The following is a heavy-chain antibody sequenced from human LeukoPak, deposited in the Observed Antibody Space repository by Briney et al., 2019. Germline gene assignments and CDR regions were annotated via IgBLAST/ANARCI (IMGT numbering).Heavy chain of an antibody. D-gene: IGHD5-12*01. V-gene: IGHV4-34*01. J-gene: IGHJ5*02. CDR2: INHSGST. CDR3: ARGYDYRSSWFDP. CDR1: GGSFSGYY. Sequence: SETLSLTCAVYGGSFSGYYWSWIRQPPGKGLEWIGEINHSGSTNYNPSLRSRVTTSVDTSKNQFSLKLTSVTAADTAVYYCARGYDYRSSWFDPWGQGTLVTVSS.